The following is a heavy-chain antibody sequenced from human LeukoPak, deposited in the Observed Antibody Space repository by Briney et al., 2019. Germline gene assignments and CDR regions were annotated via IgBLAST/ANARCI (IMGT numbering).Heavy chain of an antibody. J-gene: IGHJ5*02. D-gene: IGHD3-22*01. V-gene: IGHV1-58*01. CDR1: GFTFTISA. CDR2: IVVGSGNT. CDR3: AADPYYYDSSGYSNWFDP. Sequence: SVKVSSKASGFTFTISAVQWVRHARGQRLEWIGWIVVGSGNTNYAQKFQERVTITRDMSTSTAYMELSSLRSEDTAVYYCAADPYYYDSSGYSNWFDPWGQGTLVTVSS.